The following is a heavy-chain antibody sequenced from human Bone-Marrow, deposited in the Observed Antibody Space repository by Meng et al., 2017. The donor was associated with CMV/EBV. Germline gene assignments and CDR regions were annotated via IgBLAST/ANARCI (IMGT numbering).Heavy chain of an antibody. Sequence: GESLKIFCAASGFTFSSYWMSWVRQAPGKGLEWVANIKQGGSEKYYVDSVKGRFTISRDNAQNSLYLQMNSLRAEDTAIYYCARDVSPRSSAYFAVYYFYALDVWGQGTTVTVSS. CDR2: IKQGGSEK. D-gene: IGHD2/OR15-2a*01. CDR3: ARDVSPRSSAYFAVYYFYALDV. J-gene: IGHJ6*02. V-gene: IGHV3-7*01. CDR1: GFTFSSYW.